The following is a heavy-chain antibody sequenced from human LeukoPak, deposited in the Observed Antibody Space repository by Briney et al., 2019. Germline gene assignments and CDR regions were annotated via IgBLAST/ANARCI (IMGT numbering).Heavy chain of an antibody. CDR1: GYTFSTYG. V-gene: IGHV1-18*01. Sequence: ASVKVSCKPSGYTFSTYGISWVRQAPGQGLEWMGWISTYNGNTYYALKLQGRVTMTTDTSTSTAYMELRSLRSDDTAVYYCARQGLRYFDWLPYFDYWGQGTLVTVSS. J-gene: IGHJ4*02. CDR2: ISTYNGNT. CDR3: ARQGLRYFDWLPYFDY. D-gene: IGHD3-9*01.